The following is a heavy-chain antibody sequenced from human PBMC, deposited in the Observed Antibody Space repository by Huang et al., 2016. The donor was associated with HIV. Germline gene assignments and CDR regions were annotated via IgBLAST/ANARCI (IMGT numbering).Heavy chain of an antibody. V-gene: IGHV3-7*01. Sequence: VESGGRLVQPGGSIRLSCVGSTFRFGAYWMSWGHQSPGKGLEWVANIKQDESEKYYVESVKGRFNISRDNAKKVLFLEMNNVRVEDTATYYCATKTAAMDIWGQGTTVTVS. CDR2: IKQDESEK. CDR1: TFRFGAYW. CDR3: ATKTAAMDI. D-gene: IGHD1-7*01. J-gene: IGHJ6*02.